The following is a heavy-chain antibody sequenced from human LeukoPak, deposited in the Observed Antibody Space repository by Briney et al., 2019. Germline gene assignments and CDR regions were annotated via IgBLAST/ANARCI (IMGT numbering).Heavy chain of an antibody. J-gene: IGHJ4*02. Sequence: GGSLRLSCAASGFSFSSYAMSWVRQAPGKGLKSVSAMGGSGGSTYYADSVKGRFTISRDNSKNTLYLQMNSLRAEDTAVYYCAKGNLAVADYWGQGTLVTVSS. CDR1: GFSFSSYA. CDR3: AKGNLAVADY. CDR2: MGGSGGST. V-gene: IGHV3-23*01. D-gene: IGHD6-19*01.